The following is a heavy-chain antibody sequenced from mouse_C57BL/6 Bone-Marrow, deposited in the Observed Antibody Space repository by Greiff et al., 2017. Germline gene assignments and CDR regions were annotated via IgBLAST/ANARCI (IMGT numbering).Heavy chain of an antibody. J-gene: IGHJ3*01. D-gene: IGHD1-1*01. CDR2: IDPTSGGT. Sequence: QVQLQQSGAELVKPGASVKLSCKASGYTFTSYWMHWVKQRPGRGLEWIGRIDPTSGGTKYNEKFKSKATLPVDKPSSTAYMQLSSLTSEDSAVYYCGGGITTVLEAYWGQGTRVTVSA. CDR3: GGGITTVLEAY. CDR1: GYTFTSYW. V-gene: IGHV1-72*01.